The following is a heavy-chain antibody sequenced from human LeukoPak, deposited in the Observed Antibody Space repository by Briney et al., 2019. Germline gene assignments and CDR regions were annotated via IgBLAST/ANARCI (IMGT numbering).Heavy chain of an antibody. CDR3: ATRDSSSLIDY. Sequence: ASVKVSCKVSGYTFTDYYIHWVQQAPGNGLEWMGLVDPEDGEAVYAEKFQGRVTITADTSTDTAYMELSSLRSEDTAVYYCATRDSSSLIDYWGQGTLVTVS. CDR2: VDPEDGEA. J-gene: IGHJ4*02. D-gene: IGHD6-13*01. V-gene: IGHV1-69-2*01. CDR1: GYTFTDYY.